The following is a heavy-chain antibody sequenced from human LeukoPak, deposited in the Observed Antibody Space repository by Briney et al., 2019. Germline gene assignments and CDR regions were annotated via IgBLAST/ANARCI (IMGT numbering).Heavy chain of an antibody. CDR2: MSGNGGTT. J-gene: IGHJ4*02. D-gene: IGHD3-22*01. Sequence: GGSLRLSCAASGFTFNIYAMNWVRQAPGKGLEWVSGMSGNGGTTYYADSVKGRFTISRDNSKNTLYLQMNSLRAEDTAVYYCARRDYYDSSGYSPLFDYWGRGTLVTVSS. V-gene: IGHV3-23*01. CDR1: GFTFNIYA. CDR3: ARRDYYDSSGYSPLFDY.